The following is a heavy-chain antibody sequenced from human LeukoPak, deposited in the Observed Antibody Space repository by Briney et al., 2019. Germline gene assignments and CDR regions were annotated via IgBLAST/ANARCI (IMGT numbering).Heavy chain of an antibody. J-gene: IGHJ5*02. CDR2: INPNSGGT. Sequence: ASVKVSCKASGYTFTSYDINWVRQATGQGLEWMGWINPNSGGTNYAQKFQGRVTMTRDTSISTAYMELSRLRSDDTAVYYCASGRGIPFWSGYSSPFDPWGQGTLVTVSS. CDR3: ASGRGIPFWSGYSSPFDP. V-gene: IGHV1-2*02. D-gene: IGHD3-3*01. CDR1: GYTFTSYD.